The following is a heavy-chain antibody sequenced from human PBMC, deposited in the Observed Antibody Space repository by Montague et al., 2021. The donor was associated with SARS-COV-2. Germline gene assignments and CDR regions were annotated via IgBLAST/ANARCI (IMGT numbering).Heavy chain of an antibody. D-gene: IGHD3-3*01. CDR3: ARDSGRDTIFGVVIIPDAFDI. V-gene: IGHV4-39*02. CDR2: IYYSGST. Sequence: SETLSLTCTVSGSSISSSSYYWGWIRQPPGKGLEWIGSIYYSGSTYYNPSLKSRVTISVDTSNNHFTLKLSSMTAADTAVYYCARDSGRDTIFGVVIIPDAFDIWGQGTMVTVSS. CDR1: GSSISSSSYY. J-gene: IGHJ3*02.